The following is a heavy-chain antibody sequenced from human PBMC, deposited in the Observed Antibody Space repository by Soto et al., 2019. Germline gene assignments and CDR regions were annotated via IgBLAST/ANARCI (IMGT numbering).Heavy chain of an antibody. CDR3: ARDSCSISSSPDYFDY. CDR1: GGTFSSYA. Sequence: QVQLVQSGAEVKKPGSSVKVSCKASGGTFSSYAISWVRQSPGQGLEWMGGIIPIFGTANYAQKFQVRVTITADESTSTAYMELSSLRSEDTAVYYCARDSCSISSSPDYFDYGGQGTLVTVSS. D-gene: IGHD6-6*01. J-gene: IGHJ4*02. CDR2: IIPIFGTA. V-gene: IGHV1-69*01.